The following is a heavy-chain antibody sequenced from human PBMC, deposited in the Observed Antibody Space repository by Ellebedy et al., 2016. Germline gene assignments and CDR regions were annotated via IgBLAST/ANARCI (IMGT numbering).Heavy chain of an antibody. CDR3: ASYDSSGYYYDYFDY. Sequence: SVKVSCXASGGTFSSYAISWVRQAPGQGLEWMGGIIPIFGTANHAQKFQGRVTITADESTSTAYMELSSLRSEDTAVYYCASYDSSGYYYDYFDYWGQGALVTVSS. CDR2: IIPIFGTA. J-gene: IGHJ4*02. D-gene: IGHD3-22*01. CDR1: GGTFSSYA. V-gene: IGHV1-69*13.